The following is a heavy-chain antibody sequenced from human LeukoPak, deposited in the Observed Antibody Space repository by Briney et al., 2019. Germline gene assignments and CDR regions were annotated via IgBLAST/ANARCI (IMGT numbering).Heavy chain of an antibody. D-gene: IGHD1-26*01. Sequence: GGSLRLSCAASGFTFSTYGMHWVRQAPGKGLEWVAFIRYDETNKYYGDSVRGRFTISRDNSKNTLYLQMNSLRAEDTAVYYCARGLVGALDYWGQGTLVTVSS. V-gene: IGHV3-30*02. J-gene: IGHJ4*02. CDR1: GFTFSTYG. CDR2: IRYDETNK. CDR3: ARGLVGALDY.